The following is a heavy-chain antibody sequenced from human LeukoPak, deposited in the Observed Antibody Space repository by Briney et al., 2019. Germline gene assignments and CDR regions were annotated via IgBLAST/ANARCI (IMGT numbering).Heavy chain of an antibody. J-gene: IGHJ4*02. D-gene: IGHD1-1*01. Sequence: PGESLRLSCTASGFTFSSLAMTWVRQAPGKGLEWVSTIRSNGDTTYNADSVKGRFTIDRDNSKNTLYLELNSLRVEDTATFYCAKGQELDDGVFDSWGQGTMVTVSS. V-gene: IGHV3-23*01. CDR3: AKGQELDDGVFDS. CDR1: GFTFSSLA. CDR2: IRSNGDTT.